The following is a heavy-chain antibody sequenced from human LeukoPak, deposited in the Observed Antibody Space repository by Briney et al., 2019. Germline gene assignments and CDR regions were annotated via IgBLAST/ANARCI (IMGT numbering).Heavy chain of an antibody. CDR2: ISTSGSTI. D-gene: IGHD5-12*01. V-gene: IGHV3-48*03. CDR3: ARLAVVATDGMDV. CDR1: GFTFSSYE. J-gene: IGHJ6*02. Sequence: PGGSLRLSCAVSGFTFSSYEMGWVRQAPGKGLEWVSHISTSGSTIHYADSVKGRFTISRDNAKHSLFLQMNRLRAEDTAVYYCARLAVVATDGMDVWGQGTTVTVS.